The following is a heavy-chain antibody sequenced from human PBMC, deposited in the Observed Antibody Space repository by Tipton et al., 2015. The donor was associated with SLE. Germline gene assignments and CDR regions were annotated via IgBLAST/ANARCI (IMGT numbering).Heavy chain of an antibody. D-gene: IGHD3-10*01. Sequence: RSLRLSCAASGFTFSTYAMHWVRQAPGKGLEWVAVISYDGSNKYYADSVKGRFTTSRDNSKNTLYLQMNSLRAEDTAVYYCARVEFRELFFDYWGQGTLVTVSS. V-gene: IGHV3-30*04. CDR3: ARVEFRELFFDY. CDR1: GFTFSTYA. J-gene: IGHJ4*02. CDR2: ISYDGSNK.